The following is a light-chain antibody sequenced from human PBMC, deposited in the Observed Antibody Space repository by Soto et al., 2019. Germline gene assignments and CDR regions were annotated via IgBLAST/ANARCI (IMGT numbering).Light chain of an antibody. CDR2: GAS. CDR3: QQYGSLTWT. CDR1: QSVSSNY. V-gene: IGKV3-20*01. J-gene: IGKJ1*01. Sequence: EIVLTQSPGTLSLSPGERATLSCRARQSVSSNYLAWYQQKPGQPPSLLISGASSRATGIPDRFSGSGSGTDFTLTISRLEPEDFAVYYCQQYGSLTWTFGQGTKVDIK.